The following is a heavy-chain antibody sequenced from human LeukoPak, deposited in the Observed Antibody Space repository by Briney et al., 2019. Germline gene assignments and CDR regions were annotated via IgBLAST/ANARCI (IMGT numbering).Heavy chain of an antibody. V-gene: IGHV1-2*06. J-gene: IGHJ4*02. Sequence: ASVNVSCKASGYTFTGYYMHWVRQAPGQGLEWMGRINPNSGGTNYAQKFQGRVTMTRDTSISTAYMELSRLRSDDTAVYYCARDLGGWYPGDYWGQGTLVTVSS. CDR2: INPNSGGT. D-gene: IGHD6-19*01. CDR1: GYTFTGYY. CDR3: ARDLGGWYPGDY.